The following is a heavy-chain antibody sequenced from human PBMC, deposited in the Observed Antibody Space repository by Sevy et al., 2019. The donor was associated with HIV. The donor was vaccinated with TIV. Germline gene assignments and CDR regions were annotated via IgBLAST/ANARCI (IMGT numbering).Heavy chain of an antibody. V-gene: IGHV4-39*01. CDR3: ARLDDTTVAAFDY. CDR2: IFYSGST. D-gene: IGHD6-19*01. J-gene: IGHJ4*02. Sequence: SETLSLTCTVSGGSVNNDNYYWGWIRQPPGKGLEWIGNIFYSGSTYYYPSLKSRVTISLDASRNQFSLKLNSVTAADPAVYFCARLDDTTVAAFDYWGQGTLVTVSS. CDR1: GGSVNNDNYY.